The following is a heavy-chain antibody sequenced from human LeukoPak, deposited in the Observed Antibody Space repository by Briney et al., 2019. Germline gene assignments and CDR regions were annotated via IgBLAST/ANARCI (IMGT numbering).Heavy chain of an antibody. CDR1: GFTVSSNY. D-gene: IGHD4-23*01. CDR2: IKQDGSEK. Sequence: QTGGSLRLSCAASGFTVSSNYMSWVRQAPGKGLEWVANIKQDGSEKYYVDSVKGRFTISRDNAKNSLYLQMNSLRAEDTAVYYCARDQAWRWLHRFDPWSQGTLVTVSS. J-gene: IGHJ5*02. CDR3: ARDQAWRWLHRFDP. V-gene: IGHV3-7*01.